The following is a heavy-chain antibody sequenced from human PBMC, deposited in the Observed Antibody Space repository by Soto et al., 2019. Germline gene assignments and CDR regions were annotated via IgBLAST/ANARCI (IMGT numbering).Heavy chain of an antibody. V-gene: IGHV4-31*03. Sequence: QVQLQESGPGLVKPSQTLSLTCTVSGGSISSGGYYWSWIRQHPGKGLEWIGYIYYSGSTYYNPSLKSRVTISVDTSKNQFSLKLSSVTAADTAVYYCARQHSTFGGVIDTFDYWGQGTLVTVSS. J-gene: IGHJ4*02. CDR3: ARQHSTFGGVIDTFDY. CDR1: GGSISSGGYY. D-gene: IGHD3-16*02. CDR2: IYYSGST.